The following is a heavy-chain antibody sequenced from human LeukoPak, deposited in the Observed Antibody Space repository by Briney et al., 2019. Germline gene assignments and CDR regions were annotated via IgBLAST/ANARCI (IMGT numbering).Heavy chain of an antibody. J-gene: IGHJ5*02. CDR2: IYPCDSDT. D-gene: IGHD3-10*01. Sequence: GESLMISCMGSGYSFTSYWIGWVRQMPGKGLEWMGIIYPCDSDTSYSPSFQGQVTISADKSISTAYLQWSSLKASDTAMYYCARHAYNYYYGSGSYPSWFDPWGQGTLVTVSS. CDR3: ARHAYNYYYGSGSYPSWFDP. CDR1: GYSFTSYW. V-gene: IGHV5-51*01.